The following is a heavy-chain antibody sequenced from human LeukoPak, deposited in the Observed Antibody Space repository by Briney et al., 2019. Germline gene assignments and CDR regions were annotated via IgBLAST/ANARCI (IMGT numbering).Heavy chain of an antibody. J-gene: IGHJ5*02. CDR1: GGSISSGGYY. D-gene: IGHD2-2*02. V-gene: IGHV4-31*03. Sequence: SQTLSLTCTVSGGSISSGGYYWSWIRQHPGKGLEWIGYIYYSGSTYYNPSLKSRVTISVDTSKNQFSLKLSSVTAADTAVYYCARVVFGQLLYGNWFDPWGQGTLVTVSS. CDR2: IYYSGST. CDR3: ARVVFGQLLYGNWFDP.